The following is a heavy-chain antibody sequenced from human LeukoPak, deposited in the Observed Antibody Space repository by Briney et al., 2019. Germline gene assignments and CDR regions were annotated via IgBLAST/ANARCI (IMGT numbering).Heavy chain of an antibody. V-gene: IGHV3-64*01. CDR2: VVGNGGTT. CDR1: GFTFTTYT. Sequence: GSLRLPCAASGFTFTTYTIHWVRQAPGQGLEYVSAVVGNGGTTYYANSVKGRFTISRDNSKNTVYLQMGSLRAEDTAVYYCARERAFYYFDYWAREPWSPSPQ. J-gene: IGHJ4*02. CDR3: ARERAFYYFDY.